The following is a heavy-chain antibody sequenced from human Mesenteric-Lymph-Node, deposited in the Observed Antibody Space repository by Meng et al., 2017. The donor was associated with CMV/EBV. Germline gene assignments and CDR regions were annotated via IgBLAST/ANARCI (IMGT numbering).Heavy chain of an antibody. D-gene: IGHD6-19*01. Sequence: GESLKISCAASGFGFSSFDMHWVRQAPGKGLEWVTFIRYDGGNEYYADSVKGRFTISRDNRKNTLFLQMNSLRAEDTAVYYCGLAGTYGRIDYWGQGTLVTVSS. CDR3: GLAGTYGRIDY. CDR2: IRYDGGNE. V-gene: IGHV3-30*02. CDR1: GFGFSSFD. J-gene: IGHJ4*02.